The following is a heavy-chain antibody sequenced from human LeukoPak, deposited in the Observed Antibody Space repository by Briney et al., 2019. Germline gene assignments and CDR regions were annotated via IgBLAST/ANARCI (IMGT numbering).Heavy chain of an antibody. CDR3: ARGYYYDSSGYYLAY. J-gene: IGHJ4*02. CDR2: IFNTGNT. D-gene: IGHD3-22*01. Sequence: SETLPLTCTVSGGSISNKGNYWAWIRQPPGKGLEWIGSIFNTGNTYYNPSLKSRVTISVDTSKNQFSLKLSSVTAADTAVYYCARGYYYDSSGYYLAYWGQGTLVSVSS. CDR1: GGSISNKGNY. V-gene: IGHV4-39*07.